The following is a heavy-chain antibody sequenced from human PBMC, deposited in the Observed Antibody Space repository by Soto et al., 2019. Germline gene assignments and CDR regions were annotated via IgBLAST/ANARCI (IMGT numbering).Heavy chain of an antibody. CDR2: IHHSGST. CDR3: ARHNGPLYVGYYYDMDV. CDR1: GDSISSMNW. Sequence: SETLSLTCAVSGDSISSMNWWSWVRQPPGKGLEWIGEIHHSGSTNYNPSLKSRVTISVEKSKNQFSLKLSSVTAADTAVYYCARHNGPLYVGYYYDMDVWGQGTTVT. D-gene: IGHD3-16*01. J-gene: IGHJ6*02. V-gene: IGHV4-4*02.